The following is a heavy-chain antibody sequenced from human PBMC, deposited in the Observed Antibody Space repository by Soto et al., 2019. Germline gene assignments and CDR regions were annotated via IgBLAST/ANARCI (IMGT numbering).Heavy chain of an antibody. CDR2: ISSSVSNI. V-gene: IGHV3-48*03. D-gene: IGHD3-22*01. CDR3: ARDRWLGYDTSGYFTTYDASDR. CDR1: GFTFSSYE. J-gene: IGHJ3*02. Sequence: PGGSLRLSCAASGFTFSSYERNWVGRAPGKGLEGVSYISSSVSNIYYADSVKGRFTISRDKHKNSLYLQMNSLRAEDTAVYYCARDRWLGYDTSGYFTTYDASDRWGKYTMVSASS.